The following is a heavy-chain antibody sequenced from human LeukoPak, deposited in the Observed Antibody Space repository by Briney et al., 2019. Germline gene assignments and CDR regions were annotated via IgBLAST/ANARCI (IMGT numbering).Heavy chain of an antibody. V-gene: IGHV3-11*01. Sequence: PGGSLRLSCAASGFTFSDYYMSWIRQAPGKGLEWVSYISSSGSTIYYADSVKGRFTISRDNAKNSLYLQMNSLRAEDTAVYYCAKDIIAPGLFFDYWGQGTLVTVSS. CDR1: GFTFSDYY. CDR3: AKDIIAPGLFFDY. D-gene: IGHD2/OR15-2a*01. CDR2: ISSSGSTI. J-gene: IGHJ4*02.